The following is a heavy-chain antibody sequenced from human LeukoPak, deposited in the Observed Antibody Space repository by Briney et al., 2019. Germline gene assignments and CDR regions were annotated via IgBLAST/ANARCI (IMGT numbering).Heavy chain of an antibody. D-gene: IGHD6-6*01. J-gene: IGHJ6*02. CDR1: GFTFTDHA. CDR2: IHAGGGST. Sequence: GGSLRLSCAASGFTFTDHAMSWVRQTPDKGLEWVSSIHAGGGSTLYADSMKGRFTISRDNSKNTLYLQMNSLRAEDTAVYYCAKKEQVVGGSYYGLDVWGQGTTITVSS. V-gene: IGHV3-23*01. CDR3: AKKEQVVGGSYYGLDV.